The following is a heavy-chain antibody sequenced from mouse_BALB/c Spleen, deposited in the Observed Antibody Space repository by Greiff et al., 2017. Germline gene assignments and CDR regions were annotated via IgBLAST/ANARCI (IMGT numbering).Heavy chain of an antibody. CDR2: ISDGGSYT. CDR3: ARDWEHGNNGGFAY. V-gene: IGHV5-4*02. D-gene: IGHD2-1*01. CDR1: GFTFSDYY. J-gene: IGHJ3*01. Sequence: EVQVVESGGGLVKPGGSLKLSCAASGFTFSDYYMYWVRQTPEKRLEWVATISDGGSYTYYPDSVKGRFTISRDNAKNNLYLQMSSLKSEDTAMYYCARDWEHGNNGGFAYWGQGTLVTVSA.